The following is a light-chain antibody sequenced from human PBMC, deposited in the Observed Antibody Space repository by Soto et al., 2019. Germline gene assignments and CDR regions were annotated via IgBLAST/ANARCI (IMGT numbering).Light chain of an antibody. CDR1: KNNLGSYDL. Sequence: QSALTQPASVSGSPGQSITVSCTGTKNNLGSYDLVSWYQKYPDKAPTLLIYEATKRPSGTSDRFSGSKSGFTASLTISGLRAEDEADYYCCSLEGSNALVVFGGGTKLTVL. J-gene: IGLJ2*01. V-gene: IGLV2-23*01. CDR3: CSLEGSNALVV. CDR2: EAT.